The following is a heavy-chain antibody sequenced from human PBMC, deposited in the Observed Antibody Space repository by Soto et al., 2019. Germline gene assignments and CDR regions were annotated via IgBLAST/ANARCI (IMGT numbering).Heavy chain of an antibody. CDR1: GFTVSSNY. CDR3: ARGEVRGVILGY. J-gene: IGHJ4*02. CDR2: LYSGGTT. Sequence: GGSLRLSCAASGFTVSSNYMSWVRQAPGKGLEWVSILYSGGTTYYADSVKGRFTISRDNSKNTLYLQMNSLRAEDTAVYYCARGEVRGVILGYWGQGTLVTVSS. D-gene: IGHD3-10*01. V-gene: IGHV3-66*01.